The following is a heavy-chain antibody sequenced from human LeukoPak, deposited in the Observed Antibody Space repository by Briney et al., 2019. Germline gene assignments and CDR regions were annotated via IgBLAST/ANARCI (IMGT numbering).Heavy chain of an antibody. Sequence: SGTLSLTCAVYGGSFSGYYWSWIRQPPGKGLEWIGEINHSGSTNYNPSLKSRVTISVDTSKNQFSLKLSSVTAADTAVYHCARGQYQLLPGNWFDPWGQGTLVTVSS. D-gene: IGHD2-2*01. CDR1: GGSFSGYY. CDR3: ARGQYQLLPGNWFDP. J-gene: IGHJ5*02. V-gene: IGHV4-34*01. CDR2: INHSGST.